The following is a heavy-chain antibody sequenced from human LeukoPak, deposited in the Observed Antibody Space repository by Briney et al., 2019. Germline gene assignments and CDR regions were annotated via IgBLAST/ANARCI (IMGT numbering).Heavy chain of an antibody. V-gene: IGHV1-46*01. CDR3: ATPRRHFRAFDI. J-gene: IGHJ3*02. D-gene: IGHD3-3*02. CDR1: GYAFTSYH. CDR2: IIPSSGST. Sequence: ASVKVSCKASGYAFTSYHIHWMRQAPGQGLGWMGIIIPSSGSTTYAQKFQGRVTMTRDTSTSTVYMELSSLRSEDTAVYYCATPRRHFRAFDIWGQGTMVTVSS.